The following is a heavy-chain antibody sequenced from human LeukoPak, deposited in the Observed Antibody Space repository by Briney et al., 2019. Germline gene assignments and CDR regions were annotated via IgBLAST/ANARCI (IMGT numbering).Heavy chain of an antibody. Sequence: GGSLRLSCAASGFTFSRYWMGWVRQAPGKGLEWVAHINIDGSEKYYPESMKGRFTISRDTDRNSQYLQMSRMRDEATARYYCARDCTDGVCWSWAHWGQGTSVSVSS. CDR3: ARDCTDGVCWSWAH. CDR1: GFTFSRYW. CDR2: INIDGSEK. J-gene: IGHJ4*02. D-gene: IGHD2-8*01. V-gene: IGHV3-7*01.